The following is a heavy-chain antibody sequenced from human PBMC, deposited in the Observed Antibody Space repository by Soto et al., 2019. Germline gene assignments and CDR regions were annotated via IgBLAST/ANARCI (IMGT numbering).Heavy chain of an antibody. V-gene: IGHV3-48*02. J-gene: IGHJ6*01. CDR3: ARAVTWGLDV. Sequence: EVQLVESGGGLVQPGGSLRLSCAASGFTFSLYSMSWVRQAPGKGLAWVSYISSSSTGIHYADSVKCRFTISRDDVTNSMHLQMNSLRDGDTAVYYCARAVTWGLDVWGQGTTLSISS. CDR2: ISSSSTGI. D-gene: IGHD3-10*01. CDR1: GFTFSLYS.